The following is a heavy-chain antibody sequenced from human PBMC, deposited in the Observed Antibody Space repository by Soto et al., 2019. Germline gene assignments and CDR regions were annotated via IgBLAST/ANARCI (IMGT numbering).Heavy chain of an antibody. CDR2: ISYDGSNK. J-gene: IGHJ6*02. D-gene: IGHD3-22*01. CDR1: GFTFSSYA. V-gene: IGHV3-30-3*01. CDR3: ARRYYDSSGYHSGYYYGMDV. Sequence: QVQLVESGGGVVQPGRSLRLSCAASGFTFSSYAMHWVRQAPGKGLVWVAVISYDGSNKYYADSVKGRFTISRDNSKNTLYLQVISLKAEDTAVYYCARRYYDSSGYHSGYYYGMDVWGQGTTVTVSS.